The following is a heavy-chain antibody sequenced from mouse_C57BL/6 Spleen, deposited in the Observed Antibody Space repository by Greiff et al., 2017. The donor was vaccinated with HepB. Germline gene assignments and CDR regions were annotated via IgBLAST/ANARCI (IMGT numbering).Heavy chain of an antibody. V-gene: IGHV1-15*01. CDR3: TKPYGNYYYFDY. CDR1: GYTFTDYE. D-gene: IGHD2-1*01. CDR2: IDPETGGT. J-gene: IGHJ2*01. Sequence: VQLQQSGAELVRPGASVTLSCKASGYTFTDYEMHWVKQTPVHGLEWIGAIDPETGGTAYNQKFKGKAILTADKSSSTAYMELRSLTSEDSAVYYCTKPYGNYYYFDYWGQGTTLTVSS.